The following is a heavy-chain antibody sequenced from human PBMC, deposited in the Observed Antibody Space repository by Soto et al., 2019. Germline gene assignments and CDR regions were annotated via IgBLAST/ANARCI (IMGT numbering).Heavy chain of an antibody. V-gene: IGHV3-64*01. Sequence: GGSLRLSCAASGFTFSSYAMHWVRQAPGKGLEYVSAISSNGGSTYYANSVKGRFTISRDNSKNTLYLQMGSLRAEDMAVYYCARGLGYCSSTSCYSGRAGAFDIWGQGTMVTVSS. CDR3: ARGLGYCSSTSCYSGRAGAFDI. CDR2: ISSNGGST. CDR1: GFTFSSYA. D-gene: IGHD2-2*01. J-gene: IGHJ3*02.